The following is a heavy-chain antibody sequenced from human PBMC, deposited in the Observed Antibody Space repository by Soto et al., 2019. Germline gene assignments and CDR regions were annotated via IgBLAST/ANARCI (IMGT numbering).Heavy chain of an antibody. CDR2: ISYDGSNK. CDR1: GFTFSSYA. Sequence: QVQLVESGGGVVQPGRSLRLSCAASGFTFSSYAMHWVRQAPGKGLEWVAVISYDGSNKYYADSVKGRFTISRDNSKNTLYLQMNSLRAEDTAVYYCARDDSSGYYSFGFPSSGYYYGMDVWGQGTTVTVSS. J-gene: IGHJ6*02. D-gene: IGHD3-22*01. V-gene: IGHV3-30-3*01. CDR3: ARDDSSGYYSFGFPSSGYYYGMDV.